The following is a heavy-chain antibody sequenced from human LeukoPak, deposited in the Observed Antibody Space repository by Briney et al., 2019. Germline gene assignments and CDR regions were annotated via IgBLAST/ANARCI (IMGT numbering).Heavy chain of an antibody. D-gene: IGHD1/OR15-1a*01. CDR3: SSHEWNNNRARSNY. Sequence: PGGSLRLSCVASGFTISDSEMFSDSEISWVRQASGKGLEWVGRVRTKPNNYATTYGASVRGRFIISRDDSKNTAYLQMNSLETEDTAVYYCSSHEWNNNRARSNYWGQGTLVTVSS. CDR2: VRTKPNNYAT. CDR1: GFTISDSE. V-gene: IGHV3-73*01. J-gene: IGHJ4*02.